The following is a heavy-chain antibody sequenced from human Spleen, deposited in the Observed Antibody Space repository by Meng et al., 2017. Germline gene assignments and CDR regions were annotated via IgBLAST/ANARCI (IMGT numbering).Heavy chain of an antibody. V-gene: IGHV4-34*01. CDR3: ARGPTTMAHDFDY. CDR2: INHSGST. J-gene: IGHJ4*02. CDR1: GGSFSGYY. Sequence: QGPLPPWGAGLLTPSETLSLTCAVCGGSFSGYYWSWIRQPPGKGLEWIGEINHSGSTNYNPSLESRATISVDTSQNNLSLKLSSVTAADSAVYYCARGPTTMAHDFDYWGQGTLVTVSS. D-gene: IGHD4-11*01.